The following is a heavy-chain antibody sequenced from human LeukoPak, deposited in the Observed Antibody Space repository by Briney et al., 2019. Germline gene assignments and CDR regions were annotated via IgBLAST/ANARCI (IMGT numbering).Heavy chain of an antibody. CDR3: AKAFSYGDYPSP. D-gene: IGHD4-17*01. V-gene: IGHV3-43*02. J-gene: IGHJ5*02. CDR2: IIGDGGST. Sequence: GGSLRLSCAASGFTFDDYAMHWVRQAPGKGLELVSLIIGDGGSTYYAASVKGRFTISRDNRKNSLYLQMNSLRTEDTALYYCAKAFSYGDYPSPWGQGTLVTVSS. CDR1: GFTFDDYA.